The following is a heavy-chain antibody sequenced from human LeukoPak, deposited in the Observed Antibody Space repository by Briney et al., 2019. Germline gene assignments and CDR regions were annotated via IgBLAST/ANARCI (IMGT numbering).Heavy chain of an antibody. D-gene: IGHD3-10*01. J-gene: IGHJ5*02. V-gene: IGHV4-34*01. CDR3: ARRRLLWFGESGWFDP. CDR2: INHSGGT. Sequence: SETLSLTCAVYGGSFSGYYWSWIRQPPGKGLEWIGEINHSGGTNYNPSLKSRVTISVDTSKNQFSLKLSSVTAADTAVYYCARRRLLWFGESGWFDPWGQGTLVTVSS. CDR1: GGSFSGYY.